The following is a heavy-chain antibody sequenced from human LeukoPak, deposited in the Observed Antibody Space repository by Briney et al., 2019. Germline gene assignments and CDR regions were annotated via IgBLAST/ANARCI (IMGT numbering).Heavy chain of an antibody. Sequence: GGSLRLSCAVSGFTFSRYSMNWVRQAPGKGLEWVSGLSASGGLTYYADSVKGRFTISRDNSKNTLYLQMNSLRADDTAVYYCAKGGSSWSEMDYWGQGTLVTVSS. V-gene: IGHV3-23*01. CDR1: GFTFSRYS. J-gene: IGHJ4*02. CDR2: LSASGGLT. D-gene: IGHD6-13*01. CDR3: AKGGSSWSEMDY.